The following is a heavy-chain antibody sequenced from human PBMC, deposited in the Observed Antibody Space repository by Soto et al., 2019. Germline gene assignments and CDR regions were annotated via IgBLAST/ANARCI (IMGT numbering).Heavy chain of an antibody. V-gene: IGHV3-66*01. CDR3: MHRPRA. D-gene: IGHD6-6*01. Sequence: EVQLVESGGGLVQPGGSLRLSCAASEFTVGNNYMSWVRQAPGKGLEWVSLIYSNGDTRYADSVRGRFTISRDSSKNILYLQMNSLRADDTAIYYCMHRPRAWGRGTLVTVSS. J-gene: IGHJ5*02. CDR1: EFTVGNNY. CDR2: IYSNGDT.